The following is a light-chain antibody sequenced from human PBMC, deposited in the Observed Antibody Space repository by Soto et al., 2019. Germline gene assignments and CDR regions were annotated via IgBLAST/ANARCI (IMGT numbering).Light chain of an antibody. Sequence: IVLTQSPATLSLSPGERDALSCRASQIVSTSLAWYQHKPCQAPRLFIYDASKRAPGIPARFSGSGSGTDFTLTISSLEPEDFAVYYCQVRDVWPSFGQGTKV. CDR1: QIVSTS. CDR2: DAS. V-gene: IGKV3-11*01. CDR3: QVRDVWPS. J-gene: IGKJ1*01.